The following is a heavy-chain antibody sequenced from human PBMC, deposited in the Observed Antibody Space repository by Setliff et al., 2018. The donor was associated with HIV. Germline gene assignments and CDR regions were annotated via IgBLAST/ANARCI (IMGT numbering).Heavy chain of an antibody. J-gene: IGHJ5*02. CDR3: ARGPEEGDCSGGSCYGNFDP. Sequence: WASVKVSCKASGGIFSSYALSWVRQAPGQGLEWMGGIIPILGSIDYAQKFQGRLTITADKSTNTAYMELSSLKSDDTAVYYCARGPEEGDCSGGSCYGNFDPWGQGTLVTVSS. V-gene: IGHV1-69*10. D-gene: IGHD2-15*01. CDR1: GGIFSSYA. CDR2: IIPILGSI.